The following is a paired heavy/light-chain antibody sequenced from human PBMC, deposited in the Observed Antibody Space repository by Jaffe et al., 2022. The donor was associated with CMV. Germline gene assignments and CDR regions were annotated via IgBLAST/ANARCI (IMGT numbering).Light chain of an antibody. V-gene: IGLV2-23*02. CDR3: CSYAGSSTRGVV. CDR1: SSDVGSYNL. Sequence: QSALTQPASVSGSPGQSITISCTGTSSDVGSYNLVSWYQQHPGKAPKLMIYEVSKRPSGVSNRFSGSKSGNTASLTISGLQAEDEADYYCCSYAGSSTRGVVFGGGTKLTVL. CDR2: EVS. J-gene: IGLJ2*01.
Heavy chain of an antibody. CDR2: ITHSGST. CDR3: ARVVKSYCSSTSCYLLGIDY. Sequence: QVQLQQWGAGLLKPSETLSLTCAVYGGSFSGYYWSWIRQPPGKGLEWIGEITHSGSTNYNPSLKSRVTISVDTSKNQFSLKLSSVTAADTAVYYCARVVKSYCSSTSCYLLGIDYWGQGTLVTVSS. V-gene: IGHV4-34*01. CDR1: GGSFSGYY. D-gene: IGHD2-2*01. J-gene: IGHJ4*02.